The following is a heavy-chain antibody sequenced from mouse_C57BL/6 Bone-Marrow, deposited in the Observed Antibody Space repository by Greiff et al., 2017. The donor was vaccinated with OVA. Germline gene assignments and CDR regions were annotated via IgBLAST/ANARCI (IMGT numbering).Heavy chain of an antibody. CDR1: GYTFTSYW. J-gene: IGHJ3*01. CDR2: IDPSDSYT. V-gene: IGHV1-59*01. D-gene: IGHD4-1*01. CDR3: ARSPNCDVPFAY. Sequence: QVQLQQPGAELVRPGTSVKLSCKASGYTFTSYWMHWVKQRPGQGLEWIGVIDPSDSYTNYNQKFKGKATLTVDKSSSPAYRQLSILTSEDSAVYYCARSPNCDVPFAYWGQGTLVTVSA.